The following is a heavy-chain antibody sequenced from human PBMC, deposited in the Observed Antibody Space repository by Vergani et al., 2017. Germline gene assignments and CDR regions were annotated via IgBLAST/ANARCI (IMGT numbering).Heavy chain of an antibody. Sequence: EVQLVESGGDLVQPGRSLRLSCQTSGFNFGEYGVSWVRQAPGKGLEWIGFIRSKTYGAITEYAASVRGRFTISRDDSKGIAYLQMSSLKKEDTAVYRCAVEIYDYGGSRDFDYWGQGTLVVVSS. CDR2: IRSKTYGAIT. D-gene: IGHD4-23*01. CDR1: GFNFGEYG. J-gene: IGHJ4*02. V-gene: IGHV3-49*04. CDR3: AVEIYDYGGSRDFDY.